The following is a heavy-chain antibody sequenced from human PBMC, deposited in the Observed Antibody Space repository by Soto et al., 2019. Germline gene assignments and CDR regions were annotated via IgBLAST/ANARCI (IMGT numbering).Heavy chain of an antibody. CDR2: IGAYNDDT. D-gene: IGHD1-1*01. CDR1: GYSSSSYG. J-gene: IGHJ5*02. CDR3: ARDWKGAEGFDP. V-gene: IGHV1-18*04. Sequence: QVQLVQSGPEVKKPGASVKVSCKASGYSSSSYGFSWVRQAPGQGLEWMGWIGAYNDDTNYAQNFRGRITMTTDTSTTTSYMELSSLRSDDTAVYFCARDWKGAEGFDPWGQGTLVTVSS.